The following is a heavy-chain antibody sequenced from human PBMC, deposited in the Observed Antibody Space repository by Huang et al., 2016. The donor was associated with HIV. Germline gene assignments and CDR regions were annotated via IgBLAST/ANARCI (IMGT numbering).Heavy chain of an antibody. D-gene: IGHD3-22*01. Sequence: EVQLLESGGGLAQPGGSLRLSCTASGFTFGSYALNWVRQAPGKVVLWGSGTTCSRGSTYYANSVKGRFTISRDNSKNTLYLQMNSLRAEDTALYYCAKHLGGRRGFTFIVLFGAFDMWGQGTMVTVSS. CDR3: AKHLGGRRGFTFIVLFGAFDM. CDR1: GFTFGSYA. CDR2: TTCSRGST. J-gene: IGHJ3*02. V-gene: IGHV3-23*01.